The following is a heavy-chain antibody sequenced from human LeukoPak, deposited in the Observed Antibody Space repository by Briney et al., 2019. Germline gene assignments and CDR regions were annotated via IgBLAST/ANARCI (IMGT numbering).Heavy chain of an antibody. CDR1: GYTFTGYY. Sequence: ASVKLSCKASGYTFTGYYMHWVRLAPGQGLEWMGWINPNSGGTNYAQKFQGRVTMNRDTSISTAYMELSRLRSYDTAVYYCARVGSGSYLRSWGQGTLVTVSS. J-gene: IGHJ4*02. D-gene: IGHD1-26*01. V-gene: IGHV1-2*02. CDR3: ARVGSGSYLRS. CDR2: INPNSGGT.